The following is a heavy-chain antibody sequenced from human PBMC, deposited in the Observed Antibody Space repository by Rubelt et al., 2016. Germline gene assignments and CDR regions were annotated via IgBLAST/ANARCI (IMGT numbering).Heavy chain of an antibody. CDR3: ASGGYYYDSSGLD. Sequence: QVQLQESGPGLVKPSETLSLTCSVYGYSSGYYWGWIRQPPGKGLEWIGYIYYSGSTSYNPSLKSRDTISIDTSKSQLSRNVRSGTAADTAVYYCASGGYYYDSSGLDWGQGTLVTVSS. J-gene: IGHJ4*02. V-gene: IGHV4-59*01. CDR1: GYSSGYY. D-gene: IGHD3-22*01. CDR2: IYYSGST.